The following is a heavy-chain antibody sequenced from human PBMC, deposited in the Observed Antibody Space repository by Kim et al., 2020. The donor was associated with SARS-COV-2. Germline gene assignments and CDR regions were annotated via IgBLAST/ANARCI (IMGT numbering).Heavy chain of an antibody. Sequence: SETLSLTCAVYGGSFSGYYWSWIRQPPGKGLEWIGEINHSGSTNYNPSLKSRVTISVDTSKNQFSLKLSSVTAADTAVYYCAALYYRTYRKNWFDPWGQGTLVTVSS. CDR3: AALYYRTYRKNWFDP. D-gene: IGHD3-10*01. CDR1: GGSFSGYY. V-gene: IGHV4-34*01. J-gene: IGHJ5*02. CDR2: INHSGST.